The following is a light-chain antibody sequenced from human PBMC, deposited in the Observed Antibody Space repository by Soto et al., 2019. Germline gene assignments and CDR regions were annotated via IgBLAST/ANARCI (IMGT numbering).Light chain of an antibody. Sequence: QSALTQPASVSGSPGQSITISCTGTSSDVGGYNYVSWYQQHPGKAPKLMIYDVSYRPSGVSNRFSGSKSGNTASLTISGLQAEDADDYYCTSYTSSSTLEVFGGGTKVTVL. V-gene: IGLV2-14*01. CDR2: DVS. J-gene: IGLJ2*01. CDR3: TSYTSSSTLEV. CDR1: SSDVGGYNY.